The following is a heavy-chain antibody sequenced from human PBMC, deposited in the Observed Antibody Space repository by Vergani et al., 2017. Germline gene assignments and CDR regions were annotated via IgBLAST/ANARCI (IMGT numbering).Heavy chain of an antibody. CDR1: GYSFTNYW. Sequence: EVQLVQSGAEVKKPGESLKISCKGSGYSFTNYWIGWVRQMPGKGLEWMGIIYPGDSDTKYSPSFRGTVTISADKSFSTAYLQWSSLKASDTTIYYCAIRLGQDSSAYDPTYFTSWAKRTMVPVS. D-gene: IGHD3-22*01. J-gene: IGHJ4*02. CDR2: IYPGDSDT. CDR3: AIRLGQDSSAYDPTYFTS. V-gene: IGHV5-51*01.